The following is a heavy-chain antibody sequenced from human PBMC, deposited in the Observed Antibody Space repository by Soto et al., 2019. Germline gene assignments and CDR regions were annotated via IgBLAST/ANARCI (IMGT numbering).Heavy chain of an antibody. Sequence: GGSLRLSCAASGFTFSSYEINWVRQAPGKGLEWVSYISISGSTIYYADSVKGRFTISRDNTKNSLYLQMNSLRAEDTAVYYCARGDYDYGMDVWGQGTTVTVPS. CDR1: GFTFSSYE. V-gene: IGHV3-48*03. J-gene: IGHJ6*02. CDR2: ISISGSTI. CDR3: ARGDYDYGMDV.